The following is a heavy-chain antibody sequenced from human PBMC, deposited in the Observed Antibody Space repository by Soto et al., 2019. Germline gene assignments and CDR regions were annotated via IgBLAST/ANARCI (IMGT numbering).Heavy chain of an antibody. Sequence: QVQLQESGPTLVKPSYTLSLTCTVSGGSIRSYCWTWIRQPPGEGLEWIGCICNSGTTNYNPSHNSRVAISIDTQKNHCSLQLSSVTVADRAFYYCAGGGSILVATRRLMDVWVKGATVTDSS. CDR2: ICNSGTT. CDR1: GGSIRSYC. D-gene: IGHD3-22*01. CDR3: AGGGSILVATRRLMDV. V-gene: IGHV4-59*07. J-gene: IGHJ6*03.